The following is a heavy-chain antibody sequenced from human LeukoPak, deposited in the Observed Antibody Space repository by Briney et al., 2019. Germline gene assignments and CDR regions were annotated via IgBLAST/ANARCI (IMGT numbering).Heavy chain of an antibody. D-gene: IGHD2/OR15-2a*01. CDR2: IWYDGSNE. V-gene: IGHV3-33*08. Sequence: PGGSLRLSCAASGFTFRNYWMGWVRQAPGKGLEWVAVIWYDGSNENYADSVKGRFTISRDNSKNTLYLQMNSLRDEDTAVYYCARGLYYFDYWGQGALVTVSS. CDR3: ARGLYYFDY. CDR1: GFTFRNYW. J-gene: IGHJ4*02.